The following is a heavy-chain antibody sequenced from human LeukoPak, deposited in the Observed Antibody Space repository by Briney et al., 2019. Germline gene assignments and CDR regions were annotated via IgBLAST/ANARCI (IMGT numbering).Heavy chain of an antibody. CDR3: ARGIGVAFAVVPAAVSPFDY. V-gene: IGHV4-34*01. J-gene: IGHJ4*02. CDR2: INHSGST. Sequence: SETLSLTCAVYGGSFSGYYWSWIRQPPGKGLEWIGEINHSGSTNYNPSLKSRVTISVDTSKNQFSLKLSSVTAADTAVYYCARGIGVAFAVVPAAVSPFDYWGQGTLVTVSS. D-gene: IGHD2-2*01. CDR1: GGSFSGYY.